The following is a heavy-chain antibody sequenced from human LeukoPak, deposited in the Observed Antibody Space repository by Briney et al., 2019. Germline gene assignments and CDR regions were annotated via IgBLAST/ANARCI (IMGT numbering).Heavy chain of an antibody. V-gene: IGHV4-59*08. CDR2: IYNSGST. CDR1: GGSISGYY. Sequence: SETLSLTCSVSGGSISGYYWSWIRQPPGKGLEWIGYIYNSGSTNYNPFLKSRVTISVDMSKNQFFVKLSSVTAADTAVYYCARTVAYCSATSCYGYWGQGTLVTVSS. D-gene: IGHD2-2*01. J-gene: IGHJ4*02. CDR3: ARTVAYCSATSCYGY.